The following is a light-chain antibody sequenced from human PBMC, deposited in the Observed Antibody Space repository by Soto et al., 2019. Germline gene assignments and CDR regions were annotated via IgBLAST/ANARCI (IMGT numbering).Light chain of an antibody. CDR1: QSISSG. CDR3: QQRASWPLT. CDR2: AAS. V-gene: IGKV3-11*01. Sequence: EIVLTQSPATLSLSPGERATLSCRASQSISSGLAWYQQKPGQAPRLLLYAASNRATGVPDRFSGSGAGTDFILTICGRETEEFAVYYCQQRASWPLTFGGGTKVEIK. J-gene: IGKJ4*01.